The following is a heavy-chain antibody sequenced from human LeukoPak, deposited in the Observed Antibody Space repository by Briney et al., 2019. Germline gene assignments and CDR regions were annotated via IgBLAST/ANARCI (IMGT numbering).Heavy chain of an antibody. CDR1: GGSISSGGYY. V-gene: IGHV4-30-2*01. CDR3: ARGPLAVTTLSY. CDR2: INHSGST. D-gene: IGHD4-17*01. Sequence: SQTLSLICTVSGGSISSGGYYWSWIRQPPGKGLEWIGEINHSGSTNYNPSLKSRVTISVDTSKNQFSLKLSSVTAADTAVYYCARGPLAVTTLSYWGQGTLVTVSS. J-gene: IGHJ4*02.